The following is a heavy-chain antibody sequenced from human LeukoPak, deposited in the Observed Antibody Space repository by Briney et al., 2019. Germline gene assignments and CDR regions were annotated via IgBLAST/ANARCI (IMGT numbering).Heavy chain of an antibody. CDR3: ARKRFLEWFPLDV. V-gene: IGHV1-2*02. CDR2: INPNSGGT. J-gene: IGHJ6*02. Sequence: ASVNVSCKASGYTFTGYYMHWVRQAPGQGLEWMGWINPNSGGTNYAQKFQGRVTMTRDTSISTAYMELSRLRSDDTAVYYCARKRFLEWFPLDVWGQGTTVTVSS. D-gene: IGHD3-3*01. CDR1: GYTFTGYY.